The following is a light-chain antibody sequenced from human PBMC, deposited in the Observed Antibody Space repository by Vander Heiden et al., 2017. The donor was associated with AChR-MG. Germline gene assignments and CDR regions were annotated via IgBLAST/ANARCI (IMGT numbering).Light chain of an antibody. CDR1: QSVSSN. V-gene: IGKV3-15*01. J-gene: IGKJ5*01. Sequence: EIVMTQSPATLSVSPGERATLSCRASQSVSSNLAWYQQKPGQAPRLLIYGASTRATGIPARFSGSGYGAEFTLTISIRQSEDFAVYHCQQYKNWPPITFGQGTRLEI. CDR3: QQYKNWPPIT. CDR2: GAS.